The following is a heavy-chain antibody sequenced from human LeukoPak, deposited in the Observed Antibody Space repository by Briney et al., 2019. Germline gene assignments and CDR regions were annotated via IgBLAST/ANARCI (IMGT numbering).Heavy chain of an antibody. V-gene: IGHV3-48*03. Sequence: GGSLRLSCAASGFTFSSYEMNWVRQAPGKELEWVSYISSSGSTIYYADSVKGRFTISRDNAKNSLYLQMNSLRAEDTAVCYCARARYCSSTSCYDGMDVWGQGTTVTVSS. CDR1: GFTFSSYE. J-gene: IGHJ6*02. CDR2: ISSSGSTI. CDR3: ARARYCSSTSCYDGMDV. D-gene: IGHD2-2*01.